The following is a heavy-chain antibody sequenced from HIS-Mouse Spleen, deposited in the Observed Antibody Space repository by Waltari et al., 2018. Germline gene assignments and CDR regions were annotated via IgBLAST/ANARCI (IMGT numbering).Heavy chain of an antibody. D-gene: IGHD4-17*01. CDR2: ISWNSGSI. Sequence: EVQLVESGGGLVQPGRSLRLSCAASGFTFDDYAIHWVRQAPGKGLEWVSGISWNSGSIGYADSVKGRFTISRDNAKNSLYLQMNSLRAEDTALYYCAKGGTVTTSDFDYWGQGTLVTVSS. V-gene: IGHV3-9*01. CDR3: AKGGTVTTSDFDY. J-gene: IGHJ4*02. CDR1: GFTFDDYA.